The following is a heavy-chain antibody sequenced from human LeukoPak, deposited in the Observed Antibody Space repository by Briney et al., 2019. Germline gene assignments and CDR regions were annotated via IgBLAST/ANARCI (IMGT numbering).Heavy chain of an antibody. Sequence: GGSLILSCAASGFTFSGYWMHWVRQAPGKGLVWVSHTSIDGSSTTYADSVKGRFAISRDNAKNTLYLQMNSLRAEDTAVYYCARDQRYCSSSSCPWEPFDYWGQGTLVTVSS. CDR1: GFTFSGYW. V-gene: IGHV3-74*01. CDR3: ARDQRYCSSSSCPWEPFDY. J-gene: IGHJ4*02. CDR2: TSIDGSST. D-gene: IGHD2-2*01.